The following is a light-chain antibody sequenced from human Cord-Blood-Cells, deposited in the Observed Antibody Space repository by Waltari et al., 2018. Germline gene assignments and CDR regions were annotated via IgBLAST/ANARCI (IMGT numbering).Light chain of an antibody. V-gene: IGLV6-57*02. CDR3: QSYDSSNWV. CDR1: SGSIASNY. J-gene: IGLJ3*02. CDR2: EDN. Sequence: NFMLTQPHSVSESPGKTVTISCTGSSGSIASNYVPQNQQRPGSAPTTVIYEDNQRPSGVPDRFSGSIDSSSNSASLTISGLKTEDEADYYCQSYDSSNWVFGGGTKLTVL.